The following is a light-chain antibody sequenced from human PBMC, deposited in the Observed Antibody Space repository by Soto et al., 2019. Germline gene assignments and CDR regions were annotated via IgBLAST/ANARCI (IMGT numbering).Light chain of an antibody. J-gene: IGKJ4*01. Sequence: IPMTQSPSSVSASVGDRGTIACRASQGISSWLAWYQQKPGKAPKLLIYAASSLQSGVPSRFSGSGSWTDVTLTISSRQHDDFATYYCQQANSFPLTFGGGTKVDIK. CDR3: QQANSFPLT. CDR2: AAS. CDR1: QGISSW. V-gene: IGKV1-12*01.